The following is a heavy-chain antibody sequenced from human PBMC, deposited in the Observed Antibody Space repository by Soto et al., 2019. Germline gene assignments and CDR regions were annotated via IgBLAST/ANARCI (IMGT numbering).Heavy chain of an antibody. J-gene: IGHJ4*02. Sequence: GGSLRLSCAPSGFTFNIYWMHWVRQAPGKGLVWVSSIIGSGGSTYYADSVKGRFTISRDNSKNTLYLQMNSLRAEDTAVYYCAKGLYYDILTGYYPFDYWGQGTLVTVSS. D-gene: IGHD3-9*01. CDR2: IIGSGGST. CDR3: AKGLYYDILTGYYPFDY. V-gene: IGHV3-23*01. CDR1: GFTFNIYW.